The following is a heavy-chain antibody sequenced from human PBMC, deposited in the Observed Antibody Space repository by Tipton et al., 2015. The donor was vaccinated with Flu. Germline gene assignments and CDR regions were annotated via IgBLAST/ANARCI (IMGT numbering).Heavy chain of an antibody. CDR3: ARVRSGHDWDYFDY. Sequence: SLRLSCAASGFTVSSNYMSWVRQAPGKGLEWVSVIYSGGSTYYADSVKGRFTISRDNSKNTLYLQMNSLRAEDTAVYYCARVRSGHDWDYFDYWGQGTLVTGSS. V-gene: IGHV3-53*01. D-gene: IGHD5-12*01. J-gene: IGHJ4*02. CDR2: IYSGGST. CDR1: GFTVSSNY.